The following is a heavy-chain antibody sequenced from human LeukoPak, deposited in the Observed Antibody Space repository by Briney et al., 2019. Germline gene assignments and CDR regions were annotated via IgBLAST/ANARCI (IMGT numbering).Heavy chain of an antibody. Sequence: GGSLRLSCSASGFTFNDYDMNWVRQAPGKGLEWVSSISYLSSHVYYGDSVKGRFSISRDNAKNSLYLQMNSLGAEDTAIYYCGRAFPPLRTSSAGDLWGQGILVTVSS. V-gene: IGHV3-21*01. CDR2: ISYLSSHV. CDR3: GRAFPPLRTSSAGDL. J-gene: IGHJ4*02. CDR1: GFTFNDYD. D-gene: IGHD3-16*01.